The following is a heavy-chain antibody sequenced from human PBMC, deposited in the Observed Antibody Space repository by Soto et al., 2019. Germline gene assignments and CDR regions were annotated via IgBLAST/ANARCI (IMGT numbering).Heavy chain of an antibody. CDR1: GGSISSGAYY. Sequence: QVQLQESGPGLVKPSQTLSLTCTVSGGSISSGAYYWSWIRQHPGEALEWIGYIYYSGNTYYNPSLKSRVMISADTSKNQFSLRLSSVTAADTAVYYCARVGISSSDAFDIWGHGTMVTVSS. V-gene: IGHV4-31*03. CDR3: ARVGISSSDAFDI. J-gene: IGHJ3*02. D-gene: IGHD6-6*01. CDR2: IYYSGNT.